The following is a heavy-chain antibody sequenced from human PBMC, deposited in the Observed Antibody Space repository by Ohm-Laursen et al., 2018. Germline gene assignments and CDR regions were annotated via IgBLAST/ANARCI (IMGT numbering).Heavy chain of an antibody. D-gene: IGHD3-10*01. Sequence: GSLRLSCAASGFAFSGYDMNWVRQAPGKGLEWLSFISNTFKTIYYADSVRGRFTISRDSVQNSLYLQLNSLRSEDTAVYYCAREIRGLDVWGQGTTVTVSS. J-gene: IGHJ6*02. CDR3: AREIRGLDV. V-gene: IGHV3-48*01. CDR1: GFAFSGYD. CDR2: ISNTFKTI.